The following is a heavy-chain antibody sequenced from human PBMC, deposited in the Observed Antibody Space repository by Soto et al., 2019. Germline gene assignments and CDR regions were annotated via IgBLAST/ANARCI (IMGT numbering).Heavy chain of an antibody. D-gene: IGHD3-10*01. J-gene: IGHJ4*02. Sequence: GGSLRLSCAASGFTFSNYGMSWVRQAPGKGLEWVSTFGSSGNTYYADSVKGWFTISRDNSRNTLYLQMSSLRAEDTAIYYCAKIGEKTGRNFDCWVQGTLVTVSS. V-gene: IGHV3-23*01. CDR2: FGSSGNT. CDR3: AKIGEKTGRNFDC. CDR1: GFTFSNYG.